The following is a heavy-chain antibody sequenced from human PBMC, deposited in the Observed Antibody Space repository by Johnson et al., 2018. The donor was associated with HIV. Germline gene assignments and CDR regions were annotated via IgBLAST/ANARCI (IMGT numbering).Heavy chain of an antibody. CDR3: AKGIGHSYRGTHDAFDV. D-gene: IGHD3/OR15-3a*01. J-gene: IGHJ3*01. CDR1: GFTFSSYG. V-gene: IGHV3-30*19. Sequence: QMLLVESGGGVVQPGRSLRLSCAASGFTFSSYGMHWVRQAPGKGLEWVAVISYDGSNKYYADSVKGRFNISRDDSKNTVDLQMNTLTPDDTAVYYCAKGIGHSYRGTHDAFDVWGQGTMVTVSA. CDR2: ISYDGSNK.